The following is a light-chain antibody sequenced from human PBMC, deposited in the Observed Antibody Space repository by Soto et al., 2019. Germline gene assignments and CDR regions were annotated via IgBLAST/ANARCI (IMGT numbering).Light chain of an antibody. CDR2: DDD. J-gene: IGLJ1*01. CDR3: QVWDESSDHHV. Sequence: YGRTQPPSVSVAPGQTARSAGGGNNIGTKGVHWYRQKPGQAPVLVLYDDDDRPSGIPERFSGSNSGNTATLTISRVEAGDAADYYCQVWDESSDHHVFGTGTKVTVL. CDR1: NIGTKG. V-gene: IGLV3-21*02.